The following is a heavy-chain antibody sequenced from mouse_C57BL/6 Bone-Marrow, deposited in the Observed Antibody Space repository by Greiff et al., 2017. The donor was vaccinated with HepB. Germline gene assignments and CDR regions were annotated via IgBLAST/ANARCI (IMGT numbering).Heavy chain of an antibody. CDR2: IHPSDSDT. CDR3: ARKRGITTVVAHYYAMDY. D-gene: IGHD1-1*01. CDR1: GYTFTSYW. J-gene: IGHJ4*01. Sequence: VQLQQPGAELVKPGASVKVSCKASGYTFTSYWMHWVKQRPGQGLEWIGRIHPSDSDTNYNQKFKGKATLTVDKSSSTAYMQLSSLTSEDSAVYYCARKRGITTVVAHYYAMDYWGQGTSVTVSS. V-gene: IGHV1-74*01.